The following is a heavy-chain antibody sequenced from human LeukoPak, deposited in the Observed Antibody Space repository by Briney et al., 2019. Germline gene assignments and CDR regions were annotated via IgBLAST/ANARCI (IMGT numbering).Heavy chain of an antibody. V-gene: IGHV4-4*07. CDR1: GGSISSYY. J-gene: IGHJ6*02. Sequence: PSETLSLTCTVSGGSISSYYWSWIRQPAGKGLEWIWRIYTSGSTNYNPSLKSRVTMSVDTSKNQFSLKLSSVTAADTAVYYFARGETTVTTSPMDVWGQGTTVTVSS. CDR2: IYTSGST. CDR3: ARGETTVTTSPMDV. D-gene: IGHD4-17*01.